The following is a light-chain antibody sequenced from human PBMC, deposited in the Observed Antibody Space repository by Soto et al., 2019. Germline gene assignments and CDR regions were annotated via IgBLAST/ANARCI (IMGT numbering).Light chain of an antibody. V-gene: IGLV2-8*01. CDR1: KNDIGVYDF. CDR3: GSYSNTATRV. J-gene: IGLJ7*01. Sequence: QSVLTQPPSASGSPGESVIISCTGTKNDIGVYDFVSWYQHHAGKAPRLIIYEVVQRPSGVPDRFSGSKSGNTASLTISGLQAEDEADYYCGSYSNTATRVFGGGTQLTVL. CDR2: EVV.